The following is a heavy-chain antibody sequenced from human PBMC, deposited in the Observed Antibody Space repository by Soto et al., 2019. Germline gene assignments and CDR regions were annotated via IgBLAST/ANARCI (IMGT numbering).Heavy chain of an antibody. CDR1: GFTFSNYW. CDR2: INSDGSTT. J-gene: IGHJ6*02. Sequence: EVQLVESGGGLVQPGGSLRLSCSASGFTFSNYWMHWVRQAPGKGLVWVSRINSDGSTTNYADSVKGRFAISRDNAKNXLYLQMNSLRAEDTAVYYCAKTTVTTFHYYYGMDVWGQGTTVTVSS. D-gene: IGHD4-17*01. CDR3: AKTTVTTFHYYYGMDV. V-gene: IGHV3-74*01.